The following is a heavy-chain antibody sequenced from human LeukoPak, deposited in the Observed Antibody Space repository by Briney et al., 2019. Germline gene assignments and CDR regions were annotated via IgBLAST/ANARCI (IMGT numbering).Heavy chain of an antibody. Sequence: SETLSLTCAVYGGSFGGYYWSWIRQPPGKGLEWIGEINHSGSTNYNPSLKSRVTISVDTSKNQFSLKLSSVTAADTAGYYCTGESGPFDYWGQGTLVTVSS. J-gene: IGHJ4*02. V-gene: IGHV4-34*01. D-gene: IGHD3-10*01. CDR3: TGESGPFDY. CDR1: GGSFGGYY. CDR2: INHSGST.